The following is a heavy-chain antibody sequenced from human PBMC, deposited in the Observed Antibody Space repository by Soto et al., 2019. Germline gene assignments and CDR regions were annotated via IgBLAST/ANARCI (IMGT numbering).Heavy chain of an antibody. Sequence: SETLSLTCTVSGDSISSYYWSWIRQPAGKGLEWIGRIYTSGSSNYSPSLKSRGTMSVDTSKNQFSLKLISVTAADSAVYYCSRDHSYYSGSGTYSFFDYWGQGTLVTVSS. J-gene: IGHJ4*02. V-gene: IGHV4-4*07. CDR3: SRDHSYYSGSGTYSFFDY. CDR1: GDSISSYY. CDR2: IYTSGSS. D-gene: IGHD3-10*01.